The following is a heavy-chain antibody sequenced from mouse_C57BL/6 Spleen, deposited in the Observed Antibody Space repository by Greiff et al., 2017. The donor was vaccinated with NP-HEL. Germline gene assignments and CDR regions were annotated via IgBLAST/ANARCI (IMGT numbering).Heavy chain of an antibody. Sequence: LVESGPGLVQPSQSLSITCTVSGFSLTSYGVHWVRQSPGKGLEWLGVIWSGGSTDYNAAFISRLSISKDNSKSQVFFKMNSLQADDTAIYYCARKDDYDEGSYAMDYWGQGTSVTVSS. CDR1: GFSLTSYG. CDR2: IWSGGST. CDR3: ARKDDYDEGSYAMDY. J-gene: IGHJ4*01. D-gene: IGHD2-4*01. V-gene: IGHV2-2*01.